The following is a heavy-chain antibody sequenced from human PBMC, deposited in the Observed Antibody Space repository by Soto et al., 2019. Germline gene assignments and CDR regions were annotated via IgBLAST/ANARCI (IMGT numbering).Heavy chain of an antibody. CDR2: IDHRGST. J-gene: IGHJ3*02. CDR1: GGSISSGGYS. V-gene: IGHV4-30-2*01. Sequence: QLQLQESGSGLVKPSQTLSLTCAVSGGSISSGGYSWNWIRQPPGKGLEWIGYIDHRGSTYSNPALKTRVTISGDKPKNQLSLNLSSVTAAATAVYYCARGANRDHVMSEDAFDIWGQGTMVIVSS. CDR3: ARGANRDHVMSEDAFDI. D-gene: IGHD2-21*02.